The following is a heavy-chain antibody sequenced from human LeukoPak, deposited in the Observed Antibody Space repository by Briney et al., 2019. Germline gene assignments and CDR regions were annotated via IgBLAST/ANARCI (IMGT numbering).Heavy chain of an antibody. V-gene: IGHV1-8*01. CDR1: GYTFTSYH. Sequence: GASVKVSCKASGYTFTSYHINWVRQATGQGLEWMGWMNPNSGNTGYAQKFQGRVTMTRNTSISTAYMELSSLRSEDTAVYYCGRGPVVKAMRYWGQGTLVTVSS. J-gene: IGHJ4*02. CDR3: GRGPVVKAMRY. CDR2: MNPNSGNT. D-gene: IGHD3-22*01.